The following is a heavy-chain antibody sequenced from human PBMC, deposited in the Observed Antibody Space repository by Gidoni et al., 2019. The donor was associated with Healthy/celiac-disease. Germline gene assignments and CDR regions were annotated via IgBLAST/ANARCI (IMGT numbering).Heavy chain of an antibody. V-gene: IGHV4-34*01. Sequence: QVQLQQCGAGLLKPSETLSLTCAVYGGSFSGYYWSWIRQPPGKGLEWIGEINHSGSTNYNPSLKSRVTISVDTSKNQFSLKLSSVTAADTAVYYCASAYSSGWYRGGVDYWGQGTLVTVSS. CDR1: GGSFSGYY. CDR3: ASAYSSGWYRGGVDY. J-gene: IGHJ4*02. D-gene: IGHD6-19*01. CDR2: INHSGST.